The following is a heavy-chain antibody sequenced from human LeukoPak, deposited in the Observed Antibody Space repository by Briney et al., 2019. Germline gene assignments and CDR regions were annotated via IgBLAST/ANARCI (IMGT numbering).Heavy chain of an antibody. Sequence: SQTLSLTCTVSGGSISSGGYFWSWIRQPAGKGPEWIGRINTSGSTNYNPFLKSRVTISVDTSKNQFSLKLSSVTAADTAVYYCARDHYDSRGYYSGYMDVWGKGTTVTISS. CDR3: ARDHYDSRGYYSGYMDV. CDR2: INTSGST. CDR1: GGSISSGGYF. D-gene: IGHD3-22*01. J-gene: IGHJ6*03. V-gene: IGHV4-61*02.